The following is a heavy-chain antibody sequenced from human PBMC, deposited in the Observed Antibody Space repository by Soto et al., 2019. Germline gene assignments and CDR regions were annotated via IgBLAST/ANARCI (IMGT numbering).Heavy chain of an antibody. V-gene: IGHV4-31*03. D-gene: IGHD5-18*01. CDR2: ISYSGST. J-gene: IGHJ6*02. Sequence: PSETLSLTYTVSGGTISSGGYXRSWIRQHPGTGLEWIGHISYSGSTYYNTSLKSRVTISVDTSRNQFSLKLSSVTAADTAVYYCASRGYSYGFSLGMDVWGQGTTVTVS. CDR1: GGTISSGGYX. CDR3: ASRGYSYGFSLGMDV.